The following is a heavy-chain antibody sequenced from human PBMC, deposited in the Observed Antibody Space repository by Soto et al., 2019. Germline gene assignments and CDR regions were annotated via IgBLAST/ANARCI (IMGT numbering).Heavy chain of an antibody. CDR1: GYTLTELS. CDR3: ATVPSGYSGYVDFDY. V-gene: IGHV1-24*01. CDR2: FDPEDGET. J-gene: IGHJ4*02. Sequence: ASVKVSCKVSGYTLTELSMHWVRQAPGKGLEWMGGFDPEDGETIYAQKFQGRVTMTEDTSTDTAYMELSSLRSEDTAVYYCATVPSGYSGYVDFDYWGQGTLVTVSS. D-gene: IGHD5-12*01.